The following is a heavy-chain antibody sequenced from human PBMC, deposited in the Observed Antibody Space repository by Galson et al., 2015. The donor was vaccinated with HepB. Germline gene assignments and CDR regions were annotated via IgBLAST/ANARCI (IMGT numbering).Heavy chain of an antibody. Sequence: QSGAEVKKPGESLKISCKGSGFTFTSYWIGWVRQMPGKGLEWMGIIYPGDSDTRYSPSLQGQVTISADKSISTAYLQWGSLKASDTAMYYCARRMVCAGGGCSFHGSHDAIDIWGQGTKVTVSS. J-gene: IGHJ3*02. CDR1: GFTFTSYW. CDR2: IYPGDSDT. CDR3: ARRMVCAGGGCSFHGSHDAIDI. D-gene: IGHD2-15*01. V-gene: IGHV5-51*03.